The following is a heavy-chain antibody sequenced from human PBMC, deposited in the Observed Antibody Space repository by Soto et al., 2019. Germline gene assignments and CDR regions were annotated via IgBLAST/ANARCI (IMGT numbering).Heavy chain of an antibody. D-gene: IGHD7-27*01. Sequence: GGSLRLSCAASGFTFSNAWMSWVHQAPGKGLEWVGHIKSKTDGGTTDYAAPVKGRFTISRDDSKNTLYLQMNSLKTEDTAVYYCTTDVPITGEGDAFDIWGQGTMVTVSS. CDR1: GFTFSNAW. V-gene: IGHV3-15*01. J-gene: IGHJ3*02. CDR3: TTDVPITGEGDAFDI. CDR2: IKSKTDGGTT.